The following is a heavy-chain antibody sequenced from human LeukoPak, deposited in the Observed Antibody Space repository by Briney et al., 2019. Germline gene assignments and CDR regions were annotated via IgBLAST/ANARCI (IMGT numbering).Heavy chain of an antibody. Sequence: GASVKVSCKASGGTFSSYAISWVRQAPGQGLEWMGRIIPILGIANYAQKFQGRVTITADKSTSTAYMELSSLRSEDTAVYYCARVVIPTLCGHFDIWGQGTMVTVSS. J-gene: IGHJ3*02. CDR2: IIPILGIA. D-gene: IGHD3-16*02. CDR3: ARVVIPTLCGHFDI. CDR1: GGTFSSYA. V-gene: IGHV1-69*04.